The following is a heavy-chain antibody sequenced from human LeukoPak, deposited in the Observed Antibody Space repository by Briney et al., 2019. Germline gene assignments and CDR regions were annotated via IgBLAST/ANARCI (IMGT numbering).Heavy chain of an antibody. J-gene: IGHJ3*02. D-gene: IGHD1-1*01. V-gene: IGHV4-34*01. CDR1: GGSFSGYY. Sequence: SETLSLTCAVHGGSFSGYYWSWIRQPPGKGLEWIGEINHSGSTNYNPSLKSRVTISVDTSKNQFSLKLSSVTAADTAVYYCARDAGYNALDIWGQGTMVTVSS. CDR2: INHSGST. CDR3: ARDAGYNALDI.